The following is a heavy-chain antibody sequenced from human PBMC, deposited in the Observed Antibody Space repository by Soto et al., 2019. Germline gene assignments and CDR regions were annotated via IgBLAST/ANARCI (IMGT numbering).Heavy chain of an antibody. CDR2: IYYSGST. CDR3: AREGNLGRWLQPLDF. J-gene: IGHJ4*02. Sequence: PSETLSLTCAVPGVSVSNGSYFWSCLRQPTGKGLEWIGYIYYSGSTKYNPSLKSRVTMSLDTSKNQFSLRLISVTAADTAKYFCAREGNLGRWLQPLDFWGQGTLVTVSS. D-gene: IGHD5-12*01. V-gene: IGHV4-61*01. CDR1: GVSVSNGSYF.